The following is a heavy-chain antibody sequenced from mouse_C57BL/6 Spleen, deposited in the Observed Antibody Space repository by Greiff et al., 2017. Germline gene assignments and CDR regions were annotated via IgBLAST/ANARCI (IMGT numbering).Heavy chain of an antibody. CDR1: GFTFSSYA. D-gene: IGHD1-1*01. V-gene: IGHV5-4*03. CDR3: ARCLRPHWYCDV. J-gene: IGHJ1*03. CDR2: ISHGGSYT. Sequence: EVKLVESGGGLVKPGGSLKLSCAASGFTFSSYAMSWVRQTPEQRLEWVATISHGGSYTYYPDNVKGRFTISRDNAKSTLYLQMSHLKSEDTAMDYCARCLRPHWYCDVWGTGTTVTVSS.